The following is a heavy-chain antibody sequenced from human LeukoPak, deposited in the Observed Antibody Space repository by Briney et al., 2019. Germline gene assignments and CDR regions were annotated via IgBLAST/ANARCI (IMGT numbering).Heavy chain of an antibody. D-gene: IGHD6-19*01. J-gene: IGHJ4*02. V-gene: IGHV3-21*01. CDR2: IRSSSSYI. Sequence: GGSLILSCAASGFTFSSYSMNWVRQAPGKGLEWVSFIRSSSSYIYYADSVKGRFTISRDNAKNSLYLQMNSLRAEDTAVYYCARPGIAVAGEFFDYWGQGTLVTVSS. CDR3: ARPGIAVAGEFFDY. CDR1: GFTFSSYS.